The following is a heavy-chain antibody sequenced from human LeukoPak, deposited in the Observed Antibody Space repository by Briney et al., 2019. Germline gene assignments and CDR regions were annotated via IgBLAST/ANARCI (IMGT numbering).Heavy chain of an antibody. CDR1: GGSISNSY. CDR2: IYYSGST. Sequence: SETLSLTCTVSGGSISNSYWSWIRQPPGKGLEWIGYIYYSGSTNYNPSLKSRVTISVDTSKNQFSLKLSSVTAADTAVYYCARVIVAAARRDYYYYYYMDVWGKGTTVTVSS. D-gene: IGHD6-13*01. V-gene: IGHV4-59*01. CDR3: ARVIVAAARRDYYYYYYMDV. J-gene: IGHJ6*03.